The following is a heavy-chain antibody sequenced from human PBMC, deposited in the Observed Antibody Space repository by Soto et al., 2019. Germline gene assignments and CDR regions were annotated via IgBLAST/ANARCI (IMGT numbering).Heavy chain of an antibody. V-gene: IGHV5-51*01. D-gene: IGHD6-19*01. Sequence: GESLKISCKGSGYTFSSYWIAWVRQMPGKGLECMGIIYAADSDTRYSPSFQGQVTISVDKSISTAYLQWSSLKASDSAIYYCARLQITVAGALDYWGQGTMVTVSS. CDR1: GYTFSSYW. CDR3: ARLQITVAGALDY. J-gene: IGHJ4*02. CDR2: IYAADSDT.